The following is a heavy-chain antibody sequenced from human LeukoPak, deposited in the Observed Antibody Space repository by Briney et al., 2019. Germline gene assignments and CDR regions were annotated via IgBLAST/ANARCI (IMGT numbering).Heavy chain of an antibody. Sequence: PGGSLRLSCAASGFTFSSYGMHWVRQAPGKGLEWVAVISYDGSNKYYADSVKGRFTISRDNSKNTLYLQMNSLRAEDTAVYYCARWGTVTTSDYWGQGTLVTVSS. CDR2: ISYDGSNK. CDR3: ARWGTVTTSDY. J-gene: IGHJ4*02. V-gene: IGHV3-30*03. CDR1: GFTFSSYG. D-gene: IGHD4-17*01.